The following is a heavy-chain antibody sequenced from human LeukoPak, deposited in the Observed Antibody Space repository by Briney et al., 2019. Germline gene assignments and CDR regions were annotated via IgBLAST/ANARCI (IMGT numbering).Heavy chain of an antibody. CDR2: IKQDGSEK. CDR1: GFTVSSNY. CDR3: AREKDYYGSGVYYFDY. D-gene: IGHD3-10*01. V-gene: IGHV3-7*03. J-gene: IGHJ4*02. Sequence: GGSLRLSCAASGFTVSSNYMSWVRQAPGKGLEWVANIKQDGSEKYYVDSVKGRFTISRDNAKNSLYLQMNSLRAEDTAVYYCAREKDYYGSGVYYFDYWGQGTLVTVSS.